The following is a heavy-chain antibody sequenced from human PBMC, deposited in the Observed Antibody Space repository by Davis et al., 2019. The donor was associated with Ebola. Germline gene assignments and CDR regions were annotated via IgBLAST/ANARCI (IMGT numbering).Heavy chain of an antibody. V-gene: IGHV1-69*13. D-gene: IGHD6-6*01. CDR2: IIPIFGTP. Sequence: SVKVSCKTSGGSFSDRPINWVRQAPGLGLEWMGGIIPIFGTPNYALKFQGRLTITADESTSTVSMELRTLRSDDTAVYYCARDEQLLVYNWYDPWGQGTLVTVSS. CDR3: ARDEQLLVYNWYDP. J-gene: IGHJ5*02. CDR1: GGSFSDRP.